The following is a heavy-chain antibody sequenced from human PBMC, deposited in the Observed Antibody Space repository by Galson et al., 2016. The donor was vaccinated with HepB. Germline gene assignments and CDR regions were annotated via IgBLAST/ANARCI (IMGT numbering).Heavy chain of an antibody. CDR3: ARSLYNFGWYYFDY. J-gene: IGHJ4*02. CDR1: GYSFTSYW. V-gene: IGHV5-51*01. D-gene: IGHD1-1*01. Sequence: QSGAEVTKPGESLKISCKASGYSFTSYWIGWVRQMPEKGLEWMGIIYPGDSHTRYSPSFQGQVTFSADKSISTAYLQWSSLKASDTAMYYCARSLYNFGWYYFDYWGQGSLVTVSS. CDR2: IYPGDSHT.